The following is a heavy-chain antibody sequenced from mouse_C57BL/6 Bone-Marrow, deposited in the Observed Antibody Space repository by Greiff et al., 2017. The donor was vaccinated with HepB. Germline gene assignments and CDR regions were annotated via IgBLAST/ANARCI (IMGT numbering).Heavy chain of an antibody. Sequence: ESGPGLVKPSQSLSLTCSVTGYSITSGYYWNWIRQFPGNKLEWMGYISYDGSNNYYPSLKNRISITRDTSKNQFFLKLNSVTTEDTATYYCAREATTVVAHWYFDVWGTGTTVTVSS. V-gene: IGHV3-6*01. CDR1: GYSITSGYY. J-gene: IGHJ1*03. CDR3: AREATTVVAHWYFDV. CDR2: ISYDGSN. D-gene: IGHD1-1*01.